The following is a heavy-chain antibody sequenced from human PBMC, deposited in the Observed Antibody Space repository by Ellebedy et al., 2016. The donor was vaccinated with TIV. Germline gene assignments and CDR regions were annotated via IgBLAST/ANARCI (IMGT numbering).Heavy chain of an antibody. CDR3: ARTSNWFDP. J-gene: IGHJ5*02. V-gene: IGHV4-59*08. Sequence: SETLSLTXTVSGGSISSYYWSWIRQPPGKGLEWIGYIYYSGSTNYNPSLKSRVTISVDTSKNQFSLTVSSVTAADTAVYYCARTSNWFDPWGQGTLVTVSS. D-gene: IGHD2-2*01. CDR2: IYYSGST. CDR1: GGSISSYY.